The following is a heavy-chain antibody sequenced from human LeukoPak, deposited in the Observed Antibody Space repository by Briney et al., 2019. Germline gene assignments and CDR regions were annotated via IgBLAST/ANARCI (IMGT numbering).Heavy chain of an antibody. CDR3: ARDIPRGARYLDS. CDR1: GFTFGNYW. D-gene: IGHD1-14*01. Sequence: GGSLRLSCAPSGFTFGNYWMTWVRQAPGKGLEWVANIDDRGSEKNYADSVKGRFTNSRDNARNSTFLQMNSLRVEDTAVYFCARDIPRGARYLDSWGRGTLVTVSS. CDR2: IDDRGSEK. V-gene: IGHV3-7*01. J-gene: IGHJ5*01.